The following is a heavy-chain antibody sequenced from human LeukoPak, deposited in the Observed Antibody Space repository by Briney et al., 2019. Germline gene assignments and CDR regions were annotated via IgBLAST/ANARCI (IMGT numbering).Heavy chain of an antibody. V-gene: IGHV4-4*07. Sequence: NPSETLSLTCTDSGGSISSYYWSWIRQPAGKGLEWIGRIYTSGSTNYNPSLKSRVTMSVDTSKNQFSLKLSSVTAADTAVYYCARDRERGYSGYDSGWFDPWGQGTLVTVSS. J-gene: IGHJ5*02. CDR1: GGSISSYY. CDR3: ARDRERGYSGYDSGWFDP. CDR2: IYTSGST. D-gene: IGHD5-12*01.